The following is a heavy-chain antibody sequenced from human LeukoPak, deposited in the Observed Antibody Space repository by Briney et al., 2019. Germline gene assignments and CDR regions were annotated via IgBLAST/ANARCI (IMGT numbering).Heavy chain of an antibody. CDR3: ARLDHASSSRDY. CDR1: GGSISSYY. CDR2: IYYSGST. J-gene: IGHJ4*02. D-gene: IGHD6-13*01. Sequence: PSETLSLTCTVSGGSISSYYWSWLRQPPGKGLEWIGYIYYSGSTNYNPSLKSRVTISVDTSKNQFSLKLSSVTAADTAVYYCARLDHASSSRDYWGQGTLVTVSS. V-gene: IGHV4-59*08.